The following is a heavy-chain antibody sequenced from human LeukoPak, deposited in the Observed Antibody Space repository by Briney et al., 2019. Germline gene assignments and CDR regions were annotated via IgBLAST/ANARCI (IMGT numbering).Heavy chain of an antibody. CDR1: GGTFSSYA. D-gene: IGHD6-13*01. CDR3: ARDPPQQLVDVGDY. V-gene: IGHV1-69*06. Sequence: GASVKVSCKASGGTFSSYAISWVRQAPGQGLEWMGRVIPIFGTANYAQKFQGRVTITADKSTSTAYMELSSLRSEDTAVYYCARDPPQQLVDVGDYWGQGTLVTVSS. J-gene: IGHJ4*02. CDR2: VIPIFGTA.